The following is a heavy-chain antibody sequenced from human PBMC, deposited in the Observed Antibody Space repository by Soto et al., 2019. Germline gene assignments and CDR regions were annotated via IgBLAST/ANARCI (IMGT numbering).Heavy chain of an antibody. CDR2: IKVDGSEK. V-gene: IGHV3-7*01. CDR3: ARAAVAGTGNWFDP. D-gene: IGHD6-19*01. CDR1: GFTFSSYW. J-gene: IGHJ5*02. Sequence: GGSLRLSCAASGFTFSSYWMIWVRQAPGKGLEWVANIKVDGSEKYYVDSVKGRFTISRDNARNSLYLQMNTLRLDDTAVYYCARAAVAGTGNWFDPWGQGTLVTVSS.